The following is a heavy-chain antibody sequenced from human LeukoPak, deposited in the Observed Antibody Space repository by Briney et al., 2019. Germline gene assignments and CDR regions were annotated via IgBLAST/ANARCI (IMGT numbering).Heavy chain of an antibody. CDR1: GGSISSYY. CDR2: IYYSGST. CDR3: ARGYNKRAFDI. D-gene: IGHD1-14*01. Sequence: SETLSLTCTVSGGSISSYYWSWIRQPPGKGLEWIGYIYYSGSTNYNPSLKSRVTISVDTSKNQFSLKLSSVTAADTAVYYCARGYNKRAFDIWGQGTMVTVSS. V-gene: IGHV4-59*12. J-gene: IGHJ3*02.